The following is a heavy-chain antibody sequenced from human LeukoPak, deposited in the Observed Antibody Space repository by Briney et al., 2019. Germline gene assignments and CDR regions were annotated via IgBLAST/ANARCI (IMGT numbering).Heavy chain of an antibody. CDR3: ARQGSGWYGSDY. CDR2: IYPSGST. D-gene: IGHD6-19*01. CDR1: GGSISSYY. J-gene: IGHJ4*02. Sequence: SETLSLTCTVSGGSISSYYWGWIRQPAGKGLEWIGRIYPSGSTDYNPSLKSRVTMSVDTSKNHFSLNLSSVTAADTAVYYCARQGSGWYGSDYWGQGTLVTVSS. V-gene: IGHV4-4*07.